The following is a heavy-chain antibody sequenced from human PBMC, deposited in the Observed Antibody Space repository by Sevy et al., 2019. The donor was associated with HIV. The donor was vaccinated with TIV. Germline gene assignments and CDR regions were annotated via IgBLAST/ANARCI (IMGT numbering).Heavy chain of an antibody. Sequence: ASVKVSCKDSGYIFTDYYIHWVRQAPGQGLEWMAWINSDSGVKNYTQRFQGKFTVTRDPSLSTAYLELTNLKSNDTAIYYCERLTTQPTSDLHGVDGWGQGTTVTVSS. CDR3: ERLTTQPTSDLHGVDG. J-gene: IGHJ6*01. CDR2: INSDSGVK. CDR1: GYIFTDYY. V-gene: IGHV1-2*02. D-gene: IGHD4-17*01.